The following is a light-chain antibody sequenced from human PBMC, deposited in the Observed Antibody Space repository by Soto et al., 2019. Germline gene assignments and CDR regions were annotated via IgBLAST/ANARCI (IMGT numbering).Light chain of an antibody. CDR3: QQYDNLPIT. CDR1: QSISSY. CDR2: AAS. Sequence: DIQMTQSPSSLSASVGDRVTITYRASQSISSYLNWYQQKPGKAPKLLIYAASSLQSGVPSRFSGSGSGTDFTFTISSLQPEDIATYYCQQYDNLPITFGQGTRLEIK. J-gene: IGKJ5*01. V-gene: IGKV1-33*01.